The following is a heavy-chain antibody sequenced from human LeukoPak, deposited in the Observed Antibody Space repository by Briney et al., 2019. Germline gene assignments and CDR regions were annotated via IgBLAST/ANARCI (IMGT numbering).Heavy chain of an antibody. Sequence: ASVKVSCKASGYTFTGYYMHWVQQAPGQGLEWMGWINPNSGGTNYAQKFQGWVTMTRDTSISTAYMELSRLRSDDTAVYYCARDLEHCRNIICSNSAYWGQGTLVTVSS. J-gene: IGHJ4*02. D-gene: IGHD2-2*01. V-gene: IGHV1-2*04. CDR1: GYTFTGYY. CDR3: ARDLEHCRNIICSNSAY. CDR2: INPNSGGT.